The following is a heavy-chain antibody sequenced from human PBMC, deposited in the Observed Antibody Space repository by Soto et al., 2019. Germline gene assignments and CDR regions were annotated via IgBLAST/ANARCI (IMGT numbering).Heavy chain of an antibody. Sequence: GGSLRLSCAASGFTFSSYGMHWVRQAPGKGLEWVAVISYDGSNKYYADSVKGRFTISRDNSKNTLYLQMNSLRAEDTAVYYCAKVGVRGARVGGDYLLDWGQGTLVTVSS. CDR1: GFTFSSYG. D-gene: IGHD4-17*01. V-gene: IGHV3-30*18. CDR2: ISYDGSNK. J-gene: IGHJ4*02. CDR3: AKVGVRGARVGGDYLLD.